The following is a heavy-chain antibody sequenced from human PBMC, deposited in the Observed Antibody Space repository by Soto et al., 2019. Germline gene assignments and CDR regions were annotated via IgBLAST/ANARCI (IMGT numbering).Heavy chain of an antibody. CDR3: ARDPTRRDSGYDSSGYFDY. CDR2: INPSGGST. Sequence: ASVTVSCKASGYTFTSYYMHWVRQAPGQGLEWMGIINPSGGSTSYAQKFQGRVTMTRDTSTSTVYMELSSLRSEDTAAYYCARDPTRRDSGYDSSGYFDYWGQGTLVTVSS. J-gene: IGHJ4*02. D-gene: IGHD3-22*01. CDR1: GYTFTSYY. V-gene: IGHV1-46*03.